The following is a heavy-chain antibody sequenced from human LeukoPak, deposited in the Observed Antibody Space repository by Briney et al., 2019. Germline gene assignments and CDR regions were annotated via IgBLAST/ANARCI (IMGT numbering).Heavy chain of an antibody. CDR2: ISSSGSTI. V-gene: IGHV3-48*03. D-gene: IGHD6-13*01. CDR1: GFTFSSYD. CDR3: ARARSSWYSIPLLDY. J-gene: IGHJ4*02. Sequence: GGSLRLSCAASGFTFSSYDMNWVRQAPGKGLEWVSYISSSGSTIYYADSVKGRFTISRDNAKNSLYLQMNSLRAEDTAVYYCARARSSWYSIPLLDYWVQGTLVTVSS.